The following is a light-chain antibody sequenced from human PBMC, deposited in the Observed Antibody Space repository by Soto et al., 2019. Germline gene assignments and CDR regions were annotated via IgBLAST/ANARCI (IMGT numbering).Light chain of an antibody. CDR2: GAS. CDR1: QSVGSNY. Sequence: EIVLTPFPGTLSLSPGERATLSCRASQSVGSNYLAWYQQRPGQPPRLLIYGASTRATGIPARFSGSGSGTDFTLTISRLEPEDSAIYYCQQRNIWPPVTFGQGTRLEIK. V-gene: IGKV3D-20*02. CDR3: QQRNIWPPVT. J-gene: IGKJ5*01.